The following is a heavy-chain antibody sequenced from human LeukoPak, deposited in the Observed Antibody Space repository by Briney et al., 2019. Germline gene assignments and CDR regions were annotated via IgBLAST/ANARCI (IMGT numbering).Heavy chain of an antibody. V-gene: IGHV1-3*01. J-gene: IGHJ6*02. Sequence: GPVKVSCKASGYTFTSYAMHWVRQAPGQRLEWMGWINAGNGNAKYSQKFQGRVTITRDTSASTAYMELSSLRSEDTAVYYCARGLDILTGPVGYYYYGMDVWGQGTTVTVSS. CDR2: INAGNGNA. CDR3: ARGLDILTGPVGYYYYGMDV. D-gene: IGHD3-9*01. CDR1: GYTFTSYA.